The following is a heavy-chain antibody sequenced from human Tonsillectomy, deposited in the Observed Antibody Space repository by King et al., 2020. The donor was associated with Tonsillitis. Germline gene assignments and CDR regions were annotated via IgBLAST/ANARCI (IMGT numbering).Heavy chain of an antibody. J-gene: IGHJ4*02. D-gene: IGHD6-13*01. Sequence: VQLVESGGGLVQPGGSLRLSCAASGFTFSSFALSWVRQAPGKGLEWVSAIRGSGGSTYYADSVKGRFTISRDNSKNTLYLQMNSLRAEDTAVYYCAKDSGSSWYGFDYWGQGTLVTVSS. CDR1: GFTFSSFA. V-gene: IGHV3-23*04. CDR2: IRGSGGST. CDR3: AKDSGSSWYGFDY.